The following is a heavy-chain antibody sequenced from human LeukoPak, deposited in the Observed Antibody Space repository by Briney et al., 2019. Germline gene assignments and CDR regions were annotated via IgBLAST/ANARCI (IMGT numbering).Heavy chain of an antibody. CDR1: GGSISSYY. J-gene: IGHJ6*03. CDR2: IYYSGST. V-gene: IGHV4-59*01. CDR3: ARGAYPSGYYMDV. Sequence: PSETLSLTCTVSGGSISSYYWSWIRQPPGKGLEWIGYIYYSGSTNYNPSLKSRVTISVDTSKSQFSLKLSSVTAADTAVYYCARGAYPSGYYMDVWGKGTTVTVSS.